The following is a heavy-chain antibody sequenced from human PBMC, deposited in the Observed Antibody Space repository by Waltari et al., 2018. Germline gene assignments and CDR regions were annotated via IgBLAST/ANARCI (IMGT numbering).Heavy chain of an antibody. CDR3: ARGDPVAAAGGHCDS. CDR1: GYTFTDYY. J-gene: IGHJ4*02. D-gene: IGHD6-13*01. V-gene: IGHV1-2*06. CDR2: VNPNSGGT. Sequence: QVQLVQSGAEVKKPGASVKVSCKASGYTFTDYYIPWVRQAPGQGLEWMGRVNPNSGGTNYAQKVQGRVTMTGDTAISTAYMELISLISDDTAVYYCARGDPVAAAGGHCDSWGQGTLVTVSS.